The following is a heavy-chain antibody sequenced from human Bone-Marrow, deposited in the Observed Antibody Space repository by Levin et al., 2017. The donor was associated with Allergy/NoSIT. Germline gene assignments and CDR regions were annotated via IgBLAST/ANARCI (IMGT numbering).Heavy chain of an antibody. CDR1: GFTFADYA. J-gene: IGHJ4*02. D-gene: IGHD6-13*01. Sequence: GESLKISCTASGFTFADYAMAWFRRAPGKGLEWVGFIRPNSYGATTEYAASVRGRFTISRDDSNNIASLQMSSLRTEDTAMYFCSRYVQRSSCFDYWGLGALVTVSP. CDR2: IRPNSYGATT. CDR3: SRYVQRSSCFDY. V-gene: IGHV3-49*03.